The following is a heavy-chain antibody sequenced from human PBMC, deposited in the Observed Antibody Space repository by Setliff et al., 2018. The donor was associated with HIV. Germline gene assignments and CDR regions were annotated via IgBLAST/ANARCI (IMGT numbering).Heavy chain of an antibody. D-gene: IGHD5-18*01. Sequence: HPGGSLRLSCAASGFTFSTYRMNWVRQAPGKGLEWVGRTRNKANSYTTEYAASVKGRFTISRDDSKNSLYLQMNSLKTEDTAVYYCAKEGDRYGLDLDYWGQGTLVTVSS. CDR3: AKEGDRYGLDLDY. V-gene: IGHV3-72*01. CDR2: TRNKANSYTT. J-gene: IGHJ4*02. CDR1: GFTFSTYR.